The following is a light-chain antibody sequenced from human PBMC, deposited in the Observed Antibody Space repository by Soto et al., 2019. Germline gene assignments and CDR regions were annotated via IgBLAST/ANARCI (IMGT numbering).Light chain of an antibody. V-gene: IGLV2-14*01. Sequence: QSALTQPASVSGSPGQSIAISCTGTISDVGGYNFVSWYQRRPGEAPNLIIYHVSNRPSGVSNRFSGSKSGNTASLTISGLHAEDEADYYCTSYTSSSTLVFGGGTKLTVL. CDR3: TSYTSSSTLV. CDR1: ISDVGGYNF. CDR2: HVS. J-gene: IGLJ2*01.